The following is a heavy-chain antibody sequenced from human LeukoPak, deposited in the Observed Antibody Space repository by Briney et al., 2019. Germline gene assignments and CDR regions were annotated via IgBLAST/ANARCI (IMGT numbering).Heavy chain of an antibody. CDR3: ARGLWFGDYYFDY. CDR2: TYYRSKWYN. CDR1: VSSVSINSAA. Sequence: SPTVTLTFTCSVSSVSINSAAWNWLRQSPSRGLDRLGSTYYRSKWYNYYALSVKSRITIKPDTSKNQFSLQLNSVTPEDTAVYYCARGLWFGDYYFDYWGQGTLVTVSS. V-gene: IGHV6-1*01. J-gene: IGHJ4*02. D-gene: IGHD3-10*01.